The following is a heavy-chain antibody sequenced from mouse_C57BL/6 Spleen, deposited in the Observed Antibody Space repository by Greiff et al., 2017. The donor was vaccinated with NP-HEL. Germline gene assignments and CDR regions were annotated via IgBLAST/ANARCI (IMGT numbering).Heavy chain of an antibody. CDR3: ARDSSGYRQAWFAY. J-gene: IGHJ3*01. D-gene: IGHD3-2*02. V-gene: IGHV1-55*01. Sequence: QVQLQQPGAELVKPGASVKMSCKASGYTFTSYWITWVKQRPGQGLEWIGDIYPGSGSTNYNEKFKSKATLTVDTSSSTAYMQLSSLTSEDSAVYYCARDSSGYRQAWFAYWGQGTLVTVSA. CDR1: GYTFTSYW. CDR2: IYPGSGST.